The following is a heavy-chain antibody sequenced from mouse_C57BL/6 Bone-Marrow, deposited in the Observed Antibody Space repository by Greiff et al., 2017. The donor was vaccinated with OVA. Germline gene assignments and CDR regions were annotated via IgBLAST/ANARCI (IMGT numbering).Heavy chain of an antibody. Sequence: QVQLQQPGAELVKPGASVKLSCKASGYTFTSYWMHWVKQRPGQGLEWIGMIHPNSGSTNYNETFKSKATLTVDKSSSTAYMQRSSLTSEDSAVYYGARRLYYSSSYFGYGGQGTTLTVSS. CDR3: ARRLYYSSSYFGY. V-gene: IGHV1-64*01. CDR1: GYTFTSYW. J-gene: IGHJ2*01. CDR2: IHPNSGST. D-gene: IGHD1-1*01.